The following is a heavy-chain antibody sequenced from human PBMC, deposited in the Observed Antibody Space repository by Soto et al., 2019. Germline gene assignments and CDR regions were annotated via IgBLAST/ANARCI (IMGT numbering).Heavy chain of an antibody. J-gene: IGHJ4*02. Sequence: WGSLRLSCAASGFTFSNAWMSWVRQAPGKGLEWVGRIKSKTEGGTTDYAAPVKGRFTISRDDSKKTLYLQMNSLKTEDTAVYYCTPGIVGATPIEYWGQGNMVHISS. D-gene: IGHD1-26*01. V-gene: IGHV3-15*01. CDR3: TPGIVGATPIEY. CDR2: IKSKTEGGTT. CDR1: GFTFSNAW.